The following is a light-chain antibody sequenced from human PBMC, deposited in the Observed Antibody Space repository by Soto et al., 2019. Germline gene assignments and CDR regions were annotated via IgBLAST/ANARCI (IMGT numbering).Light chain of an antibody. V-gene: IGLV1-44*01. CDR3: AAWDDSLNGVV. CDR2: SNN. J-gene: IGLJ2*01. CDR1: SSNIGDNT. Sequence: QSVLTQPPSASGTPGQRVTISCSGSSSNIGDNTVNWYQQLPRTAPKLLIHSNNERPSGVPDRFSGSKSGTSASLAISGLQSEDEADYYCAAWDDSLNGVVFGGGTQLTVL.